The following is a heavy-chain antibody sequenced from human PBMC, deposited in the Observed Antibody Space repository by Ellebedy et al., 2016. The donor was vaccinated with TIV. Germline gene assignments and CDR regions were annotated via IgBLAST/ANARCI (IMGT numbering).Heavy chain of an antibody. CDR1: GFTYGSYW. J-gene: IGHJ2*01. CDR3: ARDDDLNGDYDPYWYYDL. D-gene: IGHD4-17*01. CDR2: IYRDGSHT. V-gene: IGHV3-74*01. Sequence: PGGSLRLSCTASGFTYGSYWMHWVRQPPGKGLLWVSRIYRDGSHTDYADSVKGRFTISRDNTRNTLYLQMNSLRAEDTAVYYCARDDDLNGDYDPYWYYDLWGRGTLVTVSS.